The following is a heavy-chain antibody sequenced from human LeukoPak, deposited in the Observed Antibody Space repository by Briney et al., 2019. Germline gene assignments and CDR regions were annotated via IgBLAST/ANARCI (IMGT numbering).Heavy chain of an antibody. J-gene: IGHJ4*02. CDR1: GFTFSSYW. CDR3: ARGLSGYSSSLGY. CDR2: INSDGSST. V-gene: IGHV3-74*01. Sequence: GGSLRLSCAAPGFTFSSYWMHWGRQAPGKGLVWVSRINSDGSSTSYADSLKGRFPISRDNAKNTLYLQMNSLRAEDTAVYYCARGLSGYSSSLGYWGQGTLVTVSS. D-gene: IGHD6-6*01.